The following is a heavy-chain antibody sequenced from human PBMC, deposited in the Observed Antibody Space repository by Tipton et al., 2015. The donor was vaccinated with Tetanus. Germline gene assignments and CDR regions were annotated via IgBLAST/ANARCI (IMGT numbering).Heavy chain of an antibody. CDR2: ISYDGSNK. J-gene: IGHJ4*02. CDR3: AKEGDILTGYLFDY. V-gene: IGHV3-30*18. CDR1: GFTFSSYG. Sequence: SLRLSCAASGFTFSSYGMHWVRQAPGKGLEWVAVISYDGSNKYYADSVKGRFTISRGNSKNTLYLQMNSLRAEDTAVYYCAKEGDILTGYLFDYWGQGTLVTVSS. D-gene: IGHD3-9*01.